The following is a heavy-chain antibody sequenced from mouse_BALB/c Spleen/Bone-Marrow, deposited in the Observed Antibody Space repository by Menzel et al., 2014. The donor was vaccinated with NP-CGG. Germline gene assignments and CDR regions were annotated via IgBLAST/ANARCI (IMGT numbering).Heavy chain of an antibody. J-gene: IGHJ3*01. CDR1: GFTFTDYY. V-gene: IGHV7-3*02. D-gene: IGHD1-1*01. Sequence: EVKLMESGGGLVQPGGSLRLSCATSGFTFTDYYMSWVRQPPGKALEWLGFIRNKANGYTTEYSASVKGRFTISRDNSQSILYLQMTTLRTDDSAAYYCARDGYYYGSRLFDYWGQGTLVTVSA. CDR3: ARDGYYYGSRLFDY. CDR2: IRNKANGYTT.